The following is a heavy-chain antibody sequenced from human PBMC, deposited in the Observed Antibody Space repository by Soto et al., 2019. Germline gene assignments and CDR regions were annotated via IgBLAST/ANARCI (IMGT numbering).Heavy chain of an antibody. Sequence: GGSLRLSCAASGFTFSSHTMNWVRQAPGKGLEWVSSITSSSRGVFYADSVKGRFTISRDNAKNSLYLQMNSLRAEDTAVYYCVKEVEGFDYWGRGTLVTVSS. CDR2: ITSSSRGV. J-gene: IGHJ4*02. D-gene: IGHD1-1*01. CDR1: GFTFSSHT. CDR3: VKEVEGFDY. V-gene: IGHV3-21*01.